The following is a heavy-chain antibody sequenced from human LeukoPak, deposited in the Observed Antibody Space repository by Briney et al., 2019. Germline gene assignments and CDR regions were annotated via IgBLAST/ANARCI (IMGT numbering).Heavy chain of an antibody. Sequence: ASVRVSCKASGYIFSNYGISWVRQAPGQGLEWMGGTIPLFGTANYAQKFQGRVTITADESTGTAYMELSSLRSEDTAVYYCARDRPGRYCSTISCYSASPFDPWGQGTLVTVSS. CDR1: GYIFSNYG. V-gene: IGHV1-69*13. J-gene: IGHJ5*02. CDR3: ARDRPGRYCSTISCYSASPFDP. D-gene: IGHD2-2*02. CDR2: TIPLFGTA.